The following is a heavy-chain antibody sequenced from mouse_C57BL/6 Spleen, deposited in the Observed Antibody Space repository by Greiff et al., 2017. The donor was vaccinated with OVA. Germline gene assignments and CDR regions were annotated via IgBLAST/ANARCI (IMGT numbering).Heavy chain of an antibody. Sequence: VQLQQSGPELVKPGASVKMSCKASGYTFTDYNMHWVKQSHGKSLEWIGYINPNNGGTSYNQKLKGKATLTVNKSSSTAYMELRSLTSYDSVVYYCARSEAYYSNFYFDYWGKGTTLTVSS. CDR2: INPNNGGT. J-gene: IGHJ2*01. D-gene: IGHD2-5*01. CDR1: GYTFTDYN. V-gene: IGHV1-22*01. CDR3: ARSEAYYSNFYFDY.